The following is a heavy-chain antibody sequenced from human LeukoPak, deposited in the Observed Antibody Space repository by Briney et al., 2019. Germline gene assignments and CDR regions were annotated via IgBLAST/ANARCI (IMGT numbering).Heavy chain of an antibody. CDR1: GFTFSNAW. V-gene: IGHV3-15*01. CDR3: ANLRGGSYAY. J-gene: IGHJ4*02. D-gene: IGHD1-26*01. Sequence: GGSLRLSCAASGFTFSNAWMSWVRQAPGKGLEWVGRIKSKIDGGTTNYAAPVKGRFTISRDDSKNTLYLQMNSLRAEDTAVYYCANLRGGSYAYWGQGTLVTVSS. CDR2: IKSKIDGGTT.